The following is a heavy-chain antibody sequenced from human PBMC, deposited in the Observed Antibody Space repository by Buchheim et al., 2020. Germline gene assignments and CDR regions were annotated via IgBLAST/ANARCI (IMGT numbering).Heavy chain of an antibody. CDR3: ARGPPFLYSSDDYFDY. J-gene: IGHJ4*02. V-gene: IGHV3-7*01. D-gene: IGHD6-19*01. CDR1: GFTFSSYW. Sequence: EVQLVESGGGLVQPGGSLRLSCAASGFTFSSYWMSWVRQAPGKGLEWVANIKQDGSEKYYVDSAKGRFTISRDNAKNSLYLQMNSLRAEDTAVYYCARGPPFLYSSDDYFDYWGQGTL. CDR2: IKQDGSEK.